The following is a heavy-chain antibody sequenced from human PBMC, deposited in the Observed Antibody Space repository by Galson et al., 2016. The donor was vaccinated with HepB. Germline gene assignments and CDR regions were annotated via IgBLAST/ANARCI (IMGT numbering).Heavy chain of an antibody. J-gene: IGHJ4*02. CDR1: GYTFTSYY. V-gene: IGHV1-46*03. CDR2: INPSGGST. Sequence: SVKVSCKASGYTFTSYYMHWVRQAPGQGLEWMGIINPSGGSTSYAQKFQGRVTMTRDTSTSTVYMELSSLRSEDTAVYYCAREILIKSLGYGSGSYPSHWGQGTLVTVSS. CDR3: AREILIKSLGYGSGSYPSH. D-gene: IGHD3-10*01.